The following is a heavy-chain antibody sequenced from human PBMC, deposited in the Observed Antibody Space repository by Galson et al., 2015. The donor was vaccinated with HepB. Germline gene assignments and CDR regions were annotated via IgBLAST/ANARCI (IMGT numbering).Heavy chain of an antibody. D-gene: IGHD6-13*01. Sequence: SVKVSCKASGYTFTSYGISWVRQAPGQGLEWMGWISAYNGNTNYAQKLQGRVTMTTDTSTSTAYMELRSLRSDDTAVYYCARDHQPHIRPIAAAGMIDYWGQGTLVTVSS. CDR1: GYTFTSYG. CDR3: ARDHQPHIRPIAAAGMIDY. CDR2: ISAYNGNT. V-gene: IGHV1-18*04. J-gene: IGHJ4*02.